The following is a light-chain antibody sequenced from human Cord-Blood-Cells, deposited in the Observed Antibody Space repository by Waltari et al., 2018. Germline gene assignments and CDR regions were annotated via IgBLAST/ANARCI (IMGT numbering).Light chain of an antibody. CDR2: AAS. Sequence: GDRVSITCRASQRISSYLNWDQQKPGKAPKLLIYAASSLQSGVPSRFSGSGSGTDFTITISSLQPEDFATYYCQQSYSTPYTFGQGTKLEIK. J-gene: IGKJ2*01. CDR3: QQSYSTPYT. CDR1: QRISSY. V-gene: IGKV1-39*01.